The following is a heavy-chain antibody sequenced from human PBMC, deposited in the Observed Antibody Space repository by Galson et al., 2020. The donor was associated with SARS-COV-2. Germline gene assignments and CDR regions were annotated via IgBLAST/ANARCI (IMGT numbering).Heavy chain of an antibody. D-gene: IGHD3-22*01. CDR2: ISANNGKT. CDR3: ARVKGTYYYDSSGYYPRNYYYYGMDV. J-gene: IGHJ6*02. Sequence: ASVKISCKTSGYTFTSYGISWVRPAPGQGLEWMGWISANNGKTNYAQKLQGRVTMTTDTSTSTAYMELRSLRSDDTAVYYCARVKGTYYYDSSGYYPRNYYYYGMDVWGQGTTVTVSS. V-gene: IGHV1-18*01. CDR1: GYTFTSYG.